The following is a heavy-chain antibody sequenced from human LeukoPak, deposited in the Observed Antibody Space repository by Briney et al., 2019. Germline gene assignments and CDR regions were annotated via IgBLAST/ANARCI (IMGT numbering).Heavy chain of an antibody. CDR3: ARFASLYSRSWFYAFDI. J-gene: IGHJ3*02. V-gene: IGHV1-18*01. CDR2: ISAYNGDT. D-gene: IGHD6-13*01. CDR1: GYTFTSYG. Sequence: GASVKVSCKASGYTFTSYGITWVRQAPGQGLEWMGRISAYNGDTNYAHKLQGRVTMTRDTSTSTVYMELSSLRSEDTAVYYCARFASLYSRSWFYAFDIWGQGTMVTVSS.